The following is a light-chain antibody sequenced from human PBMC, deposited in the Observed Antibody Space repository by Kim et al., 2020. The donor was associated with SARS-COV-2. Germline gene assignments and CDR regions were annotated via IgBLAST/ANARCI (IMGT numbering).Light chain of an antibody. Sequence: QRVTISCTGSSSNFGAGYDVHWYQHLPGTAPKLLIYADNNRPSGVPYRFSGSKSGTSASLAITGLQAEDEADYYCQSYDRSLNGVIFGGGTQLTVL. CDR1: SSNFGAGYD. J-gene: IGLJ2*01. V-gene: IGLV1-40*01. CDR2: ADN. CDR3: QSYDRSLNGVI.